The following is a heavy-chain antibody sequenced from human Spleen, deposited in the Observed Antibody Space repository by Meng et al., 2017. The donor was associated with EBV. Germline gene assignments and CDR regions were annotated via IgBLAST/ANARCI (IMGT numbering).Heavy chain of an antibody. CDR2: MHHSGST. V-gene: IGHV4-30-2*01. Sequence: QLQLQDSGSGLVKPSQNLSLTCACSGVSISSGGYAWSWIRQPTGKGLEWIGYMHHSGSTYNNPSLKSRVTISVDRSKNQFSLKLSSVTAADTAVYYCAGGPTAMVTYFDYWGQGTLVTVSS. CDR3: AGGPTAMVTYFDY. J-gene: IGHJ4*02. CDR1: GVSISSGGYA. D-gene: IGHD5-18*01.